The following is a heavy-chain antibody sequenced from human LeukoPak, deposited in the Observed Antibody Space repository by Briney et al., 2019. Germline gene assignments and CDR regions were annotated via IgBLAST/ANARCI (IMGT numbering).Heavy chain of an antibody. CDR3: ARGDNYYDSSGSHN. Sequence: SVKVSCKASGGTFSSYAISWVRQAPGQGLEWMGRIIPILGIANYAQKFQGRVTITADKSTSTAYMELSSLRSEDTAVYYCARGDNYYDSSGSHNWGQGTLVTVSS. CDR1: GGTFSSYA. J-gene: IGHJ4*02. V-gene: IGHV1-69*04. D-gene: IGHD3-22*01. CDR2: IIPILGIA.